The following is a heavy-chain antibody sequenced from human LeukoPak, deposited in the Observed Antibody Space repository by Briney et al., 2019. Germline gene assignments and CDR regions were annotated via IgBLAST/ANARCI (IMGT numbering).Heavy chain of an antibody. Sequence: ASVKFSCKASGGTFSSNAISCVRQAPGQGLEWMGRIIPIFGTANYAQKFQGRVTITADESTSTAYMELSSLRSEDTAVYYCARGSIGDYGDYGGFDYWGQGTLVTVSS. CDR2: IIPIFGTA. CDR3: ARGSIGDYGDYGGFDY. D-gene: IGHD4-17*01. CDR1: GGTFSSNA. V-gene: IGHV1-69*13. J-gene: IGHJ4*02.